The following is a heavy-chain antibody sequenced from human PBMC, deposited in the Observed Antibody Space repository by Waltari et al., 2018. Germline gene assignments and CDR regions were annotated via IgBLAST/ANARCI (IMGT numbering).Heavy chain of an antibody. CDR2: ILPILGTA. CDR3: ARASSGWSYYYGMDV. V-gene: IGHV1-69*05. D-gene: IGHD6-19*01. CDR1: GGTFSSYA. Sequence: QVQLVQSGAEVKEPGSSVKVSCKASGGTFSSYAVSWGRKAPGQGLEWMGGILPILGTANYAQKFQGRVTITTDQSTSTAYMELSSLRSEDTAVYYCARASSGWSYYYGMDVWGQGTTVTVSS. J-gene: IGHJ6*02.